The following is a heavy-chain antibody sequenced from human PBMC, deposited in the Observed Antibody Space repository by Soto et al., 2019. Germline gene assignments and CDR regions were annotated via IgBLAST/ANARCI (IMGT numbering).Heavy chain of an antibody. D-gene: IGHD1-1*01. V-gene: IGHV3-48*02. CDR3: ARDCVRLDRGYFYY. Sequence: EVQLVESGGGLVQPGGSLRLSCAASGFTFSSYSMNWVRQAPVKGLEWVSYISSSSSTIYYAESVKGRFTISRDNAKSSLYLQMNSLRDEDTAVYYCARDCVRLDRGYFYYWGQGTLVTVSS. J-gene: IGHJ4*02. CDR2: ISSSSSTI. CDR1: GFTFSSYS.